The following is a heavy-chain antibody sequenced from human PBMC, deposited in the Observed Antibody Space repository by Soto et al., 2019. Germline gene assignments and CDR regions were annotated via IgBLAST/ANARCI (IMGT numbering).Heavy chain of an antibody. CDR3: IGYYYYYYYVDV. V-gene: IGHV4-39*01. CDR2: IYYSGST. CDR1: GGSISSSSYY. Sequence: PSETLSLTCTVSGGSISSSSYYWGWIRQPPGKGLEWIGSIYYSGSTYYNPSLKSRVTISVDTSKNQFSLKLSSVTAADTAVYYCIGYYYYYYYVDVWGKGTTVTVSS. J-gene: IGHJ6*03. D-gene: IGHD3-10*01.